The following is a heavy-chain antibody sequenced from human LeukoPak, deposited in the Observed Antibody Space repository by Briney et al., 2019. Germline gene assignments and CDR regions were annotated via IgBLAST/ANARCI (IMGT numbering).Heavy chain of an antibody. CDR2: INHSGST. V-gene: IGHV4-34*01. CDR1: GGSFSGYY. D-gene: IGHD2-15*01. CDR3: ARDPGYCSGGSCYSDY. J-gene: IGHJ4*02. Sequence: SETLSLTCAVYGGSFSGYYWSWIRQPPGEGLEWIGEINHSGSTNYNPSLKSRVTISVDTSKNQFSLKLSSVTAADTAVYYCARDPGYCSGGSCYSDYWGQGTLATVSS.